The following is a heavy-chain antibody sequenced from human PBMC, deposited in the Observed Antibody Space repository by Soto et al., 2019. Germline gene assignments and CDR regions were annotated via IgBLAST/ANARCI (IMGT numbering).Heavy chain of an antibody. Sequence: GGSLRLSCAASGFTFSTYVMQWVRQSPGKGLEWVAVISYDGYLKYYVDAVKGRFTVARDNSKNTLFLEMNSLRVEDTAVYFCAKDFKVSGSHYGTLNYYYGMDVWGQGTTVTVSS. CDR2: ISYDGYLK. V-gene: IGHV3-30*18. CDR3: AKDFKVSGSHYGTLNYYYGMDV. D-gene: IGHD3-10*01. J-gene: IGHJ6*02. CDR1: GFTFSTYV.